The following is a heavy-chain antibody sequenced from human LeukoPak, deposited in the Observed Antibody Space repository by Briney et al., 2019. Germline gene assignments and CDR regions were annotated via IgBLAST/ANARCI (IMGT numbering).Heavy chain of an antibody. D-gene: IGHD6-13*01. J-gene: IGHJ4*02. CDR1: GGTFSSYA. CDR2: IIPIFGIA. Sequence: ASVKVSCKASGGTFSSYAISWVRQAPGQGLEWMGRIIPIFGIANYAQKFQGRVTITADKSMSTAYMELSSLRSEDTAVYYCAKHSSSWYEFDYWGQGTLVTVSS. V-gene: IGHV1-69*04. CDR3: AKHSSSWYEFDY.